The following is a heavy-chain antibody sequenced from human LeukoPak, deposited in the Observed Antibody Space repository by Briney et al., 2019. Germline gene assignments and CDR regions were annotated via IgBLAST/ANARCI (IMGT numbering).Heavy chain of an antibody. D-gene: IGHD3-16*01. J-gene: IGHJ4*02. CDR3: TTAPWGDTGY. CDR1: GFTVSTNY. CDR2: IYTGGTT. V-gene: IGHV3-53*01. Sequence: PGGSLRLSCAASGFTVSTNYMTWVRQPPGKGLESISMIYTGGTTHYADSVKGRFTISRDKSTNPLYLQMNNLSVDDTAAYYCTTAPWGDTGYWGQGTLVTVSS.